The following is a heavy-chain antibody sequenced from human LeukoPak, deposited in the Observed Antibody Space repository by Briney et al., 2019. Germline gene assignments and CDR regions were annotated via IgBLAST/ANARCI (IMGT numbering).Heavy chain of an antibody. Sequence: PGGSLRLSCAASGFTFGSHGMHWVRQAPGKGLEWVAFIRYDGSNKYYADSVKGRFTISRDNSKNTLYLQMNSLRAEDTAVYYCAKAGREVRGVIKLYYYGMDVWGQGTTVTVSS. CDR3: AKAGREVRGVIKLYYYGMDV. V-gene: IGHV3-30*02. CDR1: GFTFGSHG. CDR2: IRYDGSNK. J-gene: IGHJ6*02. D-gene: IGHD3-10*01.